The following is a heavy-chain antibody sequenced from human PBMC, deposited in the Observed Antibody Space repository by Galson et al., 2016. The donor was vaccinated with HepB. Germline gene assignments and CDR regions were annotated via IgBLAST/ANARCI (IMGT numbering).Heavy chain of an antibody. D-gene: IGHD2-15*01. CDR3: AREPGHCTGNSCYSGGMDV. V-gene: IGHV6-1*01. CDR1: GDSVSSDTAA. CDR2: TYYRSKWYN. Sequence: CAISGDSVSSDTAAWNWIRQSPSGGLEWLGRTYYRSKWYNDYAVSVKSRITINPDTSTNQFSLQLSSVTPEATAVYYCAREPGHCTGNSCYSGGMDVWGQGTTVTVSS. J-gene: IGHJ6*02.